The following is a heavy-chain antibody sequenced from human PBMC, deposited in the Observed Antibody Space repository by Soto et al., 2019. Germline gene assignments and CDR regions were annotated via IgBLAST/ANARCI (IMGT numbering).Heavy chain of an antibody. D-gene: IGHD2-21*01. J-gene: IGHJ3*02. CDR1: GFTFSNYD. CDR3: ARGYSRAFDI. CDR2: IWYDGSKK. V-gene: IGHV3-33*01. Sequence: QVQLVESGGGVVQPGRSLRLSCATSGFTFSNYDIHWVRQAPGKGLEWVALIWYDGSKKYYADSVKGRFTISRDNSKNTLYLHMNSLRAEDTAVYCCARGYSRAFDIWGQGTIVTV.